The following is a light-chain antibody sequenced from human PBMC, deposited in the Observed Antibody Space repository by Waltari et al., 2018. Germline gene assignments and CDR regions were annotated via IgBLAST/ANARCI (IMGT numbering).Light chain of an antibody. V-gene: IGKV3-15*01. CDR1: QSINRN. CDR3: QQYSNWSPYT. J-gene: IGKJ2*01. CDR2: GAS. Sequence: EIVMTQSQASLSVSPGETATLSCRASQSINRNLAWYQQKPGQAPRLLIYGASTRATDVPARFSGSGSGTEFTLTISSLQSEDFAIYYCQQYSNWSPYTFGQGTKLEIK.